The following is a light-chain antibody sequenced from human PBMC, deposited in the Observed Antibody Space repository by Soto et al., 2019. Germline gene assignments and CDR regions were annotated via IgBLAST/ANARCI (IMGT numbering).Light chain of an antibody. CDR1: SSNIGAGDD. Sequence: QSALTQPPSVSGAPGQRVIISCTGSSSNIGAGDDVHWHQQLPGTAPKLLIYGNSNRPSGVPDRFSGSKSGATASLAIKGLQAEDEGNYYCQSQDSSLSGSKVVFGGGTQLTVL. V-gene: IGLV1-40*01. CDR3: QSQDSSLSGSKVV. CDR2: GNS. J-gene: IGLJ2*01.